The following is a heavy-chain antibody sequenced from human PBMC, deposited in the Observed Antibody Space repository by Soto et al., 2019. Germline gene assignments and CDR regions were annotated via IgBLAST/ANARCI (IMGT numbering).Heavy chain of an antibody. CDR3: ARRSVSSSGNLDY. Sequence: PSETLSITCAVSGYSISSSHWWGWIRQPPGKGLEWIGYINYSGNTYYNPSLKSRVTMSVDTSKNQFSLKLSSVTAVDTAVYYCARRSVSSSGNLDYWGQGTLVTVSS. D-gene: IGHD6-6*01. V-gene: IGHV4-28*01. CDR1: GYSISSSHW. J-gene: IGHJ4*02. CDR2: INYSGNT.